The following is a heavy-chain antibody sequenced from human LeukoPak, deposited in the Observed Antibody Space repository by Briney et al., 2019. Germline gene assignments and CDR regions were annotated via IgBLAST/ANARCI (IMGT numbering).Heavy chain of an antibody. J-gene: IGHJ4*02. D-gene: IGHD6-13*01. CDR2: INPNSGGT. CDR1: GYTFTGYY. CDR3: ARTLPSSWYFYDY. V-gene: IGHV1-2*04. Sequence: ASVKVSCKASGYTFTGYYMHWVRQAPGQGLEWMGWINPNSGGTNYAQKFQGWVTMTRDTSISTAYMELSRLRSDDTAVYYCARTLPSSWYFYDYWGQGTLVTVSS.